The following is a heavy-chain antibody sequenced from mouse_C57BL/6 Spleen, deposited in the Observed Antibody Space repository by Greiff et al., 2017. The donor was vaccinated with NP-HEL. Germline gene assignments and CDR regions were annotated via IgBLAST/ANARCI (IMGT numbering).Heavy chain of an antibody. J-gene: IGHJ3*01. CDR2: INPNNGGT. CDR3: ASRGPLLPFPFAY. Sequence: EVQLQQSGPELVKPGASVKISCKASGYTFTDYYMNWVKQSHGKSLEWIGDINPNNGGTSYNQKFKGKATLTVDKSSSTAYMELRSLTSEDSAVYYCASRGPLLPFPFAYWGQGTLVTVSA. CDR1: GYTFTDYY. D-gene: IGHD2-10*01. V-gene: IGHV1-26*01.